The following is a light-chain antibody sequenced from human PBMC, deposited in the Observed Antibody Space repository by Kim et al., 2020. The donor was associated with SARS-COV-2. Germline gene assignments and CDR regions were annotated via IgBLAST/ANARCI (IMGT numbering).Light chain of an antibody. CDR1: KLGDKY. CDR3: QAWDNTWV. V-gene: IGLV3-1*01. CDR2: QDT. J-gene: IGLJ3*02. Sequence: SYELTQPPSVSVSPGQTVTITCSGDKLGDKYSSWYQQQPGQAPVLVIYQDTERPSGIPERFVGSNSGNTATLTISGAQAMDEADYYCQAWDNTWVFGGGT.